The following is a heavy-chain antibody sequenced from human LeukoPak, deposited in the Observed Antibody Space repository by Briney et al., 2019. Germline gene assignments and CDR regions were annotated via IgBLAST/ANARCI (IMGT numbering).Heavy chain of an antibody. CDR3: ARTAGANYYYYGLDV. CDR1: GGSITGHY. CDR2: IYYSGST. Sequence: SETLPLTCSVSGGSITGHYWSWIRQPPGKGLEWIGYIYYSGSTNYNPSLKSRVTISVDTSKNQFSLKLNSVTAADTAVYYCARTAGANYYYYGLDVWGQGTTVTVSS. D-gene: IGHD4/OR15-4a*01. J-gene: IGHJ6*02. V-gene: IGHV4-59*11.